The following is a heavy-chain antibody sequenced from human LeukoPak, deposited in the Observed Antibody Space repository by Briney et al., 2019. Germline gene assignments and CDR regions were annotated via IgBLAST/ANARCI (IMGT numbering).Heavy chain of an antibody. V-gene: IGHV3-53*01. Sequence: GGSLRLSCAASGFTVSSNFMSWVRQAPGKGLEWVSVIYGGGSTYYADSVKGRFAISRDTSKNTLHLQMNSLRAEDTAVYYCATWPGGWYGEDSWGQGTLVTVSS. J-gene: IGHJ4*02. CDR1: GFTVSSNF. D-gene: IGHD6-19*01. CDR2: IYGGGST. CDR3: ATWPGGWYGEDS.